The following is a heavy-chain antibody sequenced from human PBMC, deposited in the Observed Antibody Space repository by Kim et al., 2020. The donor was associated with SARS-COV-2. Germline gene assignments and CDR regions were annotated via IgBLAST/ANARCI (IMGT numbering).Heavy chain of an antibody. J-gene: IGHJ4*02. CDR2: INHSGST. CDR3: ARGSARYSSGWYARAGFDY. V-gene: IGHV4-34*01. Sequence: SETLSLTCAVYGGSFSGYYWSWIRQPPGKGLEWIGEINHSGSTNYNPSLKSRVTISVDTSKNQFSLKLSSVTAADTAVYYCARGSARYSSGWYARAGFDYWGQGTLVTVSS. CDR1: GGSFSGYY. D-gene: IGHD6-19*01.